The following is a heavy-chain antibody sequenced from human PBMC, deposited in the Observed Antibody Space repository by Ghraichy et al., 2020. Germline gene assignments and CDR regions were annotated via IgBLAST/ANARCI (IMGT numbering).Heavy chain of an antibody. CDR2: VSGSGGST. D-gene: IGHD2-15*01. CDR3: AKALYCSGGGCYLSWYYYAMDV. Sequence: GGSLRLSCAASGFTFTSYAMSWVRQAPGKGLEWVSSVSGSGGSTYYADSVKGRFTITRDSSKNTLYLHMNSLRAEDTAVYYCAKALYCSGGGCYLSWYYYAMDVWGQRTTVTVSS. J-gene: IGHJ6*02. V-gene: IGHV3-23*01. CDR1: GFTFTSYA.